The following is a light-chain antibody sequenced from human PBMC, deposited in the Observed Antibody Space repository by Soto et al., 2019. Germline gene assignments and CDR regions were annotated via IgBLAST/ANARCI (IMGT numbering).Light chain of an antibody. J-gene: IGLJ3*02. V-gene: IGLV2-11*01. CDR2: DGT. Sequence: QSALTQPRSVSGSPGQSVTISCTGTSSDVGGYDYVSWYQQHPGKVPKVMIYDGTRRPSGVPDRFSASKSGNTASLTISGLQADDEADYYCCSYAGSYSWVFGGGTKLTVL. CDR1: SSDVGGYDY. CDR3: CSYAGSYSWV.